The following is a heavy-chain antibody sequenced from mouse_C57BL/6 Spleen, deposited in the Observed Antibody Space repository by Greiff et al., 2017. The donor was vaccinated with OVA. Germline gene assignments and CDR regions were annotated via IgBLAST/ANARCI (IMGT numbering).Heavy chain of an antibody. CDR2: IDPSDSYT. CDR3: ARSSGYGSSPWFAY. D-gene: IGHD1-1*01. CDR1: GYTFTSYW. V-gene: IGHV1-59*01. Sequence: VQLQQPGAELVRPGTSVKLSCKASGYTFTSYWMHWVKQRPGQGLEWIGVIDPSDSYTNYNQKFKGKATLTVDTSSSTAYMQLSSLTSEDSAVYYCARSSGYGSSPWFAYWGQGTLVTVSA. J-gene: IGHJ3*01.